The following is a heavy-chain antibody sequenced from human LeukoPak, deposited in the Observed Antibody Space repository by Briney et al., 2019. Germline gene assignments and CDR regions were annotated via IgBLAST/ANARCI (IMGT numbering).Heavy chain of an antibody. V-gene: IGHV3-30-3*01. CDR1: GFTFSSYA. D-gene: IGHD1-26*01. CDR3: ARSSGGSYPEFDY. Sequence: GRSLRLSCAASGFTFSSYAMHWVRQAPDKGLEWVSVISYDGSNKYYADSVKGRFTISRDDSKNTLYLQMNSLRAEDTAIYYCARSSGGSYPEFDYWGQGTLVTVSS. CDR2: ISYDGSNK. J-gene: IGHJ4*02.